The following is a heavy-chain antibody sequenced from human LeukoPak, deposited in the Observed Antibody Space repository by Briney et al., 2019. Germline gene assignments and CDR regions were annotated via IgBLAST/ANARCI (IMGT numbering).Heavy chain of an antibody. V-gene: IGHV3-23*01. Sequence: GRSLRLSCAASGFTFSSYAMSWVRQAPGKGLEWVSTISASAGNTYYAGSVRGRVAISRDNSRDTVYLQMNSLRAEDTAVYYCARDGIFGVVLVYYYYMDVWGKGTTVTVSS. D-gene: IGHD3-3*01. J-gene: IGHJ6*03. CDR2: ISASAGNT. CDR1: GFTFSSYA. CDR3: ARDGIFGVVLVYYYYMDV.